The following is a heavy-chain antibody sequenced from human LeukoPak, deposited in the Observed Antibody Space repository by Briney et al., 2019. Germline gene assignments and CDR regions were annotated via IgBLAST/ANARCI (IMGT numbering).Heavy chain of an antibody. CDR2: IYYSGST. D-gene: IGHD6-13*01. CDR1: GGSISSSSYY. V-gene: IGHV4-61*05. J-gene: IGHJ4*02. Sequence: SETLSLTCTVSGGSISSSSYYWGWIRQPPGKGLEWIGYIYYSGSTYYNPSLKSRVTISVDTSKNQFSLKLSSVTAADTAVYYCAREGYSSSWYGVFNFDYWGQGTLVTVSS. CDR3: AREGYSSSWYGVFNFDY.